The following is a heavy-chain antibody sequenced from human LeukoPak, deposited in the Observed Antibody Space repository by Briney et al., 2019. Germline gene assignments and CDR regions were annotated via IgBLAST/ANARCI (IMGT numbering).Heavy chain of an antibody. Sequence: GGSLRLSCAASGFAFYSYAMTWVRQAPGKGLEWVSVITGSGGTTYYADSVKGRFTISRDNSKNTLYLQMNSLRVEDPAVYYCAKDPNGDYVGAFDFWGQGTLVTVSS. V-gene: IGHV3-23*01. D-gene: IGHD4-17*01. J-gene: IGHJ3*01. CDR2: ITGSGGTT. CDR3: AKDPNGDYVGAFDF. CDR1: GFAFYSYA.